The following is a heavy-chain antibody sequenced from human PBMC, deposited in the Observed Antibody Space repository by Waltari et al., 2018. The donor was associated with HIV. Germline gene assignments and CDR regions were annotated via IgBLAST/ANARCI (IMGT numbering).Heavy chain of an antibody. CDR3: ARTFRGKGFDY. CDR2: IYYSGGT. CDR1: NGPLSSYY. V-gene: IGHV4-59*01. Sequence: QVQLQESGPGLVKPSETLSLSRPVSNGPLSSYYWSWIRQPPGKGLEWIGYIYYSGGTSYNPSLKSRVTISVDTSKNQFSLNLSSVTAADTAVYYCARTFRGKGFDYCGQGTLVSVSS. J-gene: IGHJ4*02. D-gene: IGHD3-16*01.